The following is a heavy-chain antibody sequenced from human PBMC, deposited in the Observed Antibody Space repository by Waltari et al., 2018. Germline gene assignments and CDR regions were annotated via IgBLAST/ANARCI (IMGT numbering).Heavy chain of an antibody. J-gene: IGHJ4*02. CDR2: ILPSGGPT. D-gene: IGHD2-15*01. Sequence: QVQLVQSGAELKKHGAAVKMSCKGAADTFAKDYLHWGRQAPGQWLEWVGLILPSGGPTTYAQRFQGRVTMTGDTSPPTVYLELSSLTSEDTALYFCARSGGSNVFTFWGQGTLVSVSS. CDR1: ADTFAKDY. CDR3: ARSGGSNVFTF. V-gene: IGHV1-46*01.